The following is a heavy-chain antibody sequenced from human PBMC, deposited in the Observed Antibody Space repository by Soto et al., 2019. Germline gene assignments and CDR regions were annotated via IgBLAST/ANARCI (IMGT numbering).Heavy chain of an antibody. CDR3: ARGEVLLWFGELLINWFDP. CDR2: IYYSGST. Sequence: SETLSLICTVSGGSISSVGYYWSWIRQHPGKGLEWIGYIYYSGSTYYNPSLKSRVTISVDTSKNQFSLKLSSVTAADTAVYYCARGEVLLWFGELLINWFDPWGQGTLVTVSS. V-gene: IGHV4-31*03. J-gene: IGHJ5*02. D-gene: IGHD3-10*01. CDR1: GGSISSVGYY.